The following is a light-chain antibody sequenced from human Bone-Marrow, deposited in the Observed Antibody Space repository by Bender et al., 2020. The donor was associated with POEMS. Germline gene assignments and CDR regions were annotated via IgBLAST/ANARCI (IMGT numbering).Light chain of an antibody. CDR3: CSYAGNYFWI. V-gene: IGLV2-23*01. CDR1: SYDIGIYNL. Sequence: QSALTQPASVSGSPGQSITISCTGSSYDIGIYNLVSWYQQHSGKAPKLIIYEANKRPSGVPDRFSGSKSGNTASLTVSGLQAEDEGDYYCCSYAGNYFWIFGGGTKVTVL. J-gene: IGLJ3*02. CDR2: EAN.